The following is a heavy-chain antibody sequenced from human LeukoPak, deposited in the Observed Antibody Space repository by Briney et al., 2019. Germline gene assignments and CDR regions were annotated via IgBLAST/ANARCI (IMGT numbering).Heavy chain of an antibody. CDR3: ARSAGAWELVD. D-gene: IGHD3-10*01. V-gene: IGHV4-39*07. Sequence: SETLSLTCTVSGGSISSSSYYWGWIRQPPGKGLEWIGSIYYSGSTYYKPSLKSRVTISVDTSKNQFSLKLSSVTAADTAVYYCARSAGAWELVDWGQGTLVTVSS. CDR1: GGSISSSSYY. CDR2: IYYSGST. J-gene: IGHJ4*02.